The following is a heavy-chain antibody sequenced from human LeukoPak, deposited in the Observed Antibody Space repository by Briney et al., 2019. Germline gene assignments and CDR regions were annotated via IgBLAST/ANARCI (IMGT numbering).Heavy chain of an antibody. V-gene: IGHV4-61*02. D-gene: IGHD3-10*01. Sequence: PSETLSLTCTVSGGSISSGSYYWSWIRQPARKGLEWIGRIYTSGSTNYNPSLKSRVTISVDTSKNQFSLKLSSVTAADTAVYYCAGLPMEDYYYMDVWGKGTTVTISS. J-gene: IGHJ6*03. CDR3: AGLPMEDYYYMDV. CDR2: IYTSGST. CDR1: GGSISSGSYY.